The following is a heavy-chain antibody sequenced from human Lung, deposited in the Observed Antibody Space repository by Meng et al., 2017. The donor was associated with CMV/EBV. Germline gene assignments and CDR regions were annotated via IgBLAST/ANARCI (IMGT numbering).Heavy chain of an antibody. CDR2: IYRDDDK. Sequence: QTTLSESGPTRVKPTQTLPLTCTFSGFSPSTSEVGVGWIRQPPGKALEWLAVIYRDDDKRYSPSLKSRLTITKDTSKNQVVLTLTNMDPVDTATYYCALFTGSWFDPWGQGTLVTVSS. CDR1: GFSPSTSEVG. D-gene: IGHD1-14*01. J-gene: IGHJ5*02. V-gene: IGHV2-5*02. CDR3: ALFTGSWFDP.